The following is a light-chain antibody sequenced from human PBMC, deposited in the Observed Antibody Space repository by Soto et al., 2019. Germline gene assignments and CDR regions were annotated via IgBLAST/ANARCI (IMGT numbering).Light chain of an antibody. V-gene: IGKV1-5*03. CDR2: KAS. CDR1: QSISSW. Sequence: DIQMTQSPSTLSASVGDRVTITCRASQSISSWLAWYQQKPGKAPKVLIYKASTLKSGVPSRFSGSGSGTEFTLTISSLKHDDFANYYCQKYKSYSEPFGQGTKVDIK. J-gene: IGKJ1*01. CDR3: QKYKSYSEP.